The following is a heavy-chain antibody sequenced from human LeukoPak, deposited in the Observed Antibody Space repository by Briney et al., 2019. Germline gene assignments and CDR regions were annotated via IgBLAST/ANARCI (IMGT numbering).Heavy chain of an antibody. Sequence: PSETLSLTCTISGGSISSYYWSWIRQPAGKGLEWIGRIYTSGSTNYNPSLKTRVTVSVDTSKSQFSLKLSSVTAADTAMCYCAREGDKGGYNYWGQGTLVTVSS. J-gene: IGHJ4*02. D-gene: IGHD5-18*01. CDR2: IYTSGST. CDR1: GGSISSYY. V-gene: IGHV4-4*07. CDR3: AREGDKGGYNY.